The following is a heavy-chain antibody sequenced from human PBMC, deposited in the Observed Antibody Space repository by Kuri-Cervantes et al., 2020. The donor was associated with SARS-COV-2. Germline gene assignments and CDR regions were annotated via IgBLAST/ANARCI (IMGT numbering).Heavy chain of an antibody. CDR2: ISAYNGNT. J-gene: IGHJ5*02. D-gene: IGHD1-26*01. CDR3: ARVGHSGRSSGGNWFDP. V-gene: IGHV1-18*01. Sequence: ASVKVSCKASGYTFTSYGISWVRQAPGQGLEWMGWISAYNGNTNYAQNLQGRITLSTDTSTSTAFMELRSLRSDDTAVYYCARVGHSGRSSGGNWFDPWGQGTLVTVSS. CDR1: GYTFTSYG.